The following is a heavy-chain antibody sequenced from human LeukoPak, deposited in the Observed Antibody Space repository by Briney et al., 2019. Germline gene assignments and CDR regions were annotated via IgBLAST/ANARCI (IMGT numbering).Heavy chain of an antibody. CDR1: GFTLSSYA. J-gene: IGHJ6*03. D-gene: IGHD3-10*01. V-gene: IGHV3-23*01. CDR2: ISASVGST. Sequence: PGGSLRLSCAASGFTLSSYAMSWVRQAPGKGLEWVSSISASVGSTNYADSVKGPFTTSRDNSKDTVYLQMNSLRAEDTAVYYCAKVMKGSERLTMVRGVIIKTAGLYYMDVWGKGTTVTVSS. CDR3: AKVMKGSERLTMVRGVIIKTAGLYYMDV.